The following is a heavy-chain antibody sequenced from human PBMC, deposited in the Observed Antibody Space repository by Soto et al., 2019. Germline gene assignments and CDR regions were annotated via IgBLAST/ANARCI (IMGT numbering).Heavy chain of an antibody. J-gene: IGHJ4*02. CDR2: IYYSGST. V-gene: IGHV4-30-4*01. D-gene: IGHD1-1*01. CDR3: ARGSGGSVGTTDY. CDR1: GGSISSGDYY. Sequence: TLSLTCTVSGGSISSGDYYWSWIRQPPGKGLEWIGYIYYSGSTYYNPSLKSRVTISVDTSKNQFSLKLSSVTAADTAVYYCARGSGGSVGTTDYWGQGTLVTVSS.